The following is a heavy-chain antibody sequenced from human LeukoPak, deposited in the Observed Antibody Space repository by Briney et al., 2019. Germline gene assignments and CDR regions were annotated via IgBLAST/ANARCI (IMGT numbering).Heavy chain of an antibody. CDR1: GYTFTGYY. CDR2: INPNSGGT. V-gene: IGHV1-2*02. CDR3: ARRTAAEPYYYYYMDV. J-gene: IGHJ6*03. D-gene: IGHD6-13*01. Sequence: ASVKVSCKASGYTFTGYYMHWVRQAPGQGLEWMGWINPNSGGTNYAQKFQGRVTMTRDTPISTAYMELSRLRSDDTAVYYCARRTAAEPYYYYYMDVWGKGTTVTVSS.